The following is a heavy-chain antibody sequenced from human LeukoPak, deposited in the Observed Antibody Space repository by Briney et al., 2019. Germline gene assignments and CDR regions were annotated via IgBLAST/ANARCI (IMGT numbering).Heavy chain of an antibody. Sequence: SETLSLTCSLSGGSLSGYYWNWIRQPPGKGLEWIGYRYYTGSANYNPSLKSRVTILVDTSKNQVSLKLTSVTAADTAEYYCARGGYESSGSYYFFDDWGQGTLVTVSS. J-gene: IGHJ4*02. D-gene: IGHD3-22*01. CDR1: GGSLSGYY. V-gene: IGHV4-59*01. CDR2: RYYTGSA. CDR3: ARGGYESSGSYYFFDD.